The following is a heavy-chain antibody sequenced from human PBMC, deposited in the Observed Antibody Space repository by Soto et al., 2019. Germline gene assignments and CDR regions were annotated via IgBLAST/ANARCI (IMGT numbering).Heavy chain of an antibody. CDR3: AKDYLRWAQS. CDR2: ISGSGST. J-gene: IGHJ5*02. D-gene: IGHD1-26*01. CDR1: GFTFSNAW. V-gene: IGHV3-23*01. Sequence: GGSLRLSCAASGFTFSNAWMSWVRQAPGKGLEWVSAISGSGSTFYADSVKGRFTISRDNSKNTLYLQMNSLRAEDTAVYYCAKDYLRWAQSWGQGTLVTVSS.